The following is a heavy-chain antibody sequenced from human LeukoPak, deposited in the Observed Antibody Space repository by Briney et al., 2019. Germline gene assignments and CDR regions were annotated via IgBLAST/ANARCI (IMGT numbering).Heavy chain of an antibody. Sequence: AASVKVSCKASGYTFTGYFLHWVRQAPGQGLEWMGWISAYNGNTNYAQKLQGRVTMTTDTSTSTAYMELRSLRSDDTAVYYCARDFPLVGLDYGGNVGVFDYWGQGTLVTVSS. J-gene: IGHJ4*02. CDR2: ISAYNGNT. CDR1: GYTFTGYF. D-gene: IGHD4-17*01. CDR3: ARDFPLVGLDYGGNVGVFDY. V-gene: IGHV1-18*04.